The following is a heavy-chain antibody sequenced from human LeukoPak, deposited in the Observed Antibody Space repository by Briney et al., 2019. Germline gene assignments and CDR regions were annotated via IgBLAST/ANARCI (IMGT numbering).Heavy chain of an antibody. CDR2: INHSGST. Sequence: SETLSLTCAVYGGSFSGYYWSWIRQPPGKGLEWIGEINHSGSTNYNPSLKSRVTISVDTSKNQFSLKLSSVTAADTAAYYCARTITMIVGDAFDIWGQGTMVTVSS. CDR3: ARTITMIVGDAFDI. V-gene: IGHV4-34*01. J-gene: IGHJ3*02. D-gene: IGHD3-22*01. CDR1: GGSFSGYY.